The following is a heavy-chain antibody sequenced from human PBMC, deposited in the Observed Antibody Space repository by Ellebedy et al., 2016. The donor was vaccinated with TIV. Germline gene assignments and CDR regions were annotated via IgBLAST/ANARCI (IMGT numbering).Heavy chain of an antibody. V-gene: IGHV4-39*07. CDR2: MYHSGTT. CDR3: ARVFAVTGTHADY. CDR1: GGSISSSSYY. Sequence: SETLSLTXTVSGGSISSSSYYWGWIRQPPGKGLEWIGSMYHSGTTYYNSSLKTRVTISVDTSKNQISLKLTSVTAADTAVYYCARVFAVTGTHADYWGQGTLVTVSP. D-gene: IGHD6-19*01. J-gene: IGHJ4*02.